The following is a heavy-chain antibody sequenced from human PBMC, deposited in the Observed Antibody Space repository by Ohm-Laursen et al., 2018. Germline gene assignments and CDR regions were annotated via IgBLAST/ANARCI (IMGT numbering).Heavy chain of an antibody. J-gene: IGHJ4*02. CDR3: ARDPSRYSGSYPYYFDY. CDR1: GFTFSDYY. CDR2: ISSSGSTI. D-gene: IGHD1-26*01. Sequence: SLRLSCSAPGFTFSDYYMSWIRQAPGKGLEWVSYISSSGSTIYYADSVKGRFTISRDNAKNSLYLQMNSLRAEDTAVYYCARDPSRYSGSYPYYFDYWGQGTLVTVSS. V-gene: IGHV3-11*01.